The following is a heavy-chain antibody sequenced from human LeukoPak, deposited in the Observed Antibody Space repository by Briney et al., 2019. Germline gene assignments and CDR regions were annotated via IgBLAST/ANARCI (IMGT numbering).Heavy chain of an antibody. D-gene: IGHD3-22*01. CDR1: GFTFSSYG. CDR2: IYSGGST. CDR3: AREIGDSSGYYSHYFDY. J-gene: IGHJ4*02. Sequence: GGSLRLSCAASGFTFSSYGMHWVRQAPGKGLEWVSVIYSGGSTYYADSVKGRFTISRDNSKNTLYLQMNSLRAEDTAVYYCAREIGDSSGYYSHYFDYWGQGTLVTVSS. V-gene: IGHV3-66*01.